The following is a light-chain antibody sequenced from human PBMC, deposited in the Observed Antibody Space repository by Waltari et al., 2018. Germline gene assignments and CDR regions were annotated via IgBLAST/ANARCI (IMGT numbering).Light chain of an antibody. V-gene: IGLV1-47*01. CDR3: AAWDDSLSAWV. Sequence: QSVLTQPPSASGTPAQRVTTSCSGRSPTTGSNFLHWYQQLPGTAPKLLIYRNNQRPSGVSDRFSGSKSGTSASLAISGLRSEDEADYYCAAWDDSLSAWVFGGGTKLTVL. CDR2: RNN. CDR1: SPTTGSNF. J-gene: IGLJ3*02.